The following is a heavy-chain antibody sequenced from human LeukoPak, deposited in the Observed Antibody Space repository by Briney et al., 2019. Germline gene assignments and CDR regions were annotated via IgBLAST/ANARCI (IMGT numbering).Heavy chain of an antibody. CDR1: GFTVSSDY. V-gene: IGHV3-66*01. Sequence: PGGSLRLSCAASGFTVSSDYMGWVRQAPEKGLEWVSLISSGGSTYYADSLKGRFTTSRDNSKNTLYLQMNSLRAEDTAVYYCGRVGDGYNDNYWGQGTLVTVPS. CDR3: GRVGDGYNDNY. J-gene: IGHJ4*02. D-gene: IGHD5-12*01. CDR2: ISSGGST.